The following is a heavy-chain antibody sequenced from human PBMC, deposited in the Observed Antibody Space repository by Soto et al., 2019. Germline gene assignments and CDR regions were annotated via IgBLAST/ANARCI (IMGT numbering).Heavy chain of an antibody. CDR2: IYYSGST. Sequence: SETLSLTCTVSGGSISSYYWSWIRQPPGKGLEWIGYIYYSGSTNYNPSLKSRVTISVDTSKNQFSLKLSSVTAADTAVYYCAIGRGWFDPCCQGTLVTVCS. V-gene: IGHV4-59*01. J-gene: IGHJ5*02. CDR3: AIGRGWFDP. CDR1: GGSISSYY.